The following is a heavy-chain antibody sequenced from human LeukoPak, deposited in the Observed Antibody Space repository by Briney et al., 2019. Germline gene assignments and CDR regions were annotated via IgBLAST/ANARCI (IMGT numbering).Heavy chain of an antibody. CDR3: AKDRRRDDVLTGSFSD. D-gene: IGHD3-9*01. Sequence: GGSLRLSCAASGFTVSSNYMSWVRQAPGKGLEWVAFIRYDGRSQYYANSVKGRFTISRDNSKNTLYLQLNSLRAGDTALYFCAKDRRRDDVLTGSFSDWGQGTLVTVSS. V-gene: IGHV3-30*02. CDR2: IRYDGRSQ. J-gene: IGHJ4*02. CDR1: GFTVSSNY.